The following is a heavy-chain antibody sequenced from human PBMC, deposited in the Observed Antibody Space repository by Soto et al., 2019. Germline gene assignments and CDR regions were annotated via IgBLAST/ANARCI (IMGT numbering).Heavy chain of an antibody. D-gene: IGHD3-16*01. CDR1: GFTCSSYG. CDR3: ARGHPSYERAFDI. Sequence: GGSLRLSCAASGFTCSSYGMHWVRQAPGKGLEWVAVIWYDGSNKYYADSVKGRFTISRDNSKNTLYLQMNSLRAEDTAVYYCARGHPSYERAFDIWGQGTMVTVSS. J-gene: IGHJ3*02. CDR2: IWYDGSNK. V-gene: IGHV3-33*01.